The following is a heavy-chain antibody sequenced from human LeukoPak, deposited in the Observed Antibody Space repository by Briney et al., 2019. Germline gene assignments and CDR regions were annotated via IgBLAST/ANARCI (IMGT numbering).Heavy chain of an antibody. CDR2: IIPIFGTA. CDR3: ARDRPYSSSSWWYFDL. Sequence: SVNVSCKASGGTFSSYAISWVRQAPGQGLEWMGGIIPIFGTANYAQKFQGRVTITTDESTSTAYMELSSLRSEDTAVYYCARDRPYSSSSWWYFDLWGRGTLVTVSS. D-gene: IGHD6-6*01. CDR1: GGTFSSYA. J-gene: IGHJ2*01. V-gene: IGHV1-69*05.